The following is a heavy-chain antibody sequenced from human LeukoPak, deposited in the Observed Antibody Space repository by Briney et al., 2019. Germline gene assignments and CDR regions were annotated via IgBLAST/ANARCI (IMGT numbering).Heavy chain of an antibody. Sequence: PSETLSLTCAVYGGSFSGYYWSWIRQPPGKGLEWIGEINHSGSTNYNPSLKSRVTISVDTSKNQFSLKLSSVTAADTAVYYCARPKTYYYGSGSYYKRAYYFDYWGQGTLVTVSS. CDR2: INHSGST. D-gene: IGHD3-10*01. CDR3: ARPKTYYYGSGSYYKRAYYFDY. J-gene: IGHJ4*02. CDR1: GGSFSGYY. V-gene: IGHV4-34*01.